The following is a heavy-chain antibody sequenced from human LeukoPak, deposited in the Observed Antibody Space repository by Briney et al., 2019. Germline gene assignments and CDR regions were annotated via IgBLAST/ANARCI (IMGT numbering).Heavy chain of an antibody. CDR3: ARGLNYGLDV. Sequence: GGSLRLSCPASGFTVSSKCMSWVRQAPGKGLEWVSVIYGGGGTYYADSVKGRFTISRDNSKNTLYLQMNSLRAEDTAVYHCARGLNYGLDVWGQGTTVSVSS. CDR2: IYGGGGT. V-gene: IGHV3-66*01. CDR1: GFTVSSKC. J-gene: IGHJ6*02.